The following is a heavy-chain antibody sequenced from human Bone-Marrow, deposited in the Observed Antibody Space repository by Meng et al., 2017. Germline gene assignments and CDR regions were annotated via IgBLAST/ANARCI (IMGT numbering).Heavy chain of an antibody. Sequence: GESLKISCAASGFTFSDYYMSWIRQAPGKGLECVAYIKEDGSEKYYVDSVKGRFTISRDNAKNSLYLHMSSLRAEDTAVYYCARDLRGPSSYWGQGTLVTVSS. CDR2: IKEDGSEK. V-gene: IGHV3-7*01. CDR1: GFTFSDYY. J-gene: IGHJ4*02. D-gene: IGHD3-16*01. CDR3: ARDLRGPSSY.